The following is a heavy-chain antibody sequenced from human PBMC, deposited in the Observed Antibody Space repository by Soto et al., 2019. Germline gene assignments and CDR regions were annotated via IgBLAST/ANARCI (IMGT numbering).Heavy chain of an antibody. V-gene: IGHV3-48*03. Sequence: GGSLRLSCAASGFTFSSYEMNWVRQAPGKGLEWVSYISSSGSTIYYADSVKGRFTISRDTSQKTLYLQMNNLRGEDTAVYFCTKSRRSVLMVYGFSGMDVWGRGTTVTVAS. J-gene: IGHJ6*02. CDR3: TKSRRSVLMVYGFSGMDV. D-gene: IGHD2-8*01. CDR2: ISSSGSTI. CDR1: GFTFSSYE.